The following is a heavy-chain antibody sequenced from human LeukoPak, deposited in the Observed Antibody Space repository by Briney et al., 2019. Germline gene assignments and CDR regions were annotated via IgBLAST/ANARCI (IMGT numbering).Heavy chain of an antibody. V-gene: IGHV4-34*01. Sequence: SETPSLTCAVYGGSFSGYYWSWIRQPPGKGLEWIGEINHSGSTNYNPSPKSRVTVSVDTSKNQFSLMLSSVTAADTAVYYCARVKRHYRIGYSSSCSWYDYWGQGTLVTVSA. CDR1: GGSFSGYY. D-gene: IGHD6-13*01. CDR2: INHSGST. CDR3: ARVKRHYRIGYSSSCSWYDY. J-gene: IGHJ4*02.